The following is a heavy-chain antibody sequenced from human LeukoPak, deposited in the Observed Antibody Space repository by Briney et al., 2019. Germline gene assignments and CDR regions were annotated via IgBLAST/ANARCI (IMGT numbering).Heavy chain of an antibody. CDR1: GGSISSGDYY. V-gene: IGHV4-30-4*01. Sequence: SETLSLTCTVSGGSISSGDYYWSWIRQPPGKGLEWIGYIYYSGSTYYNPSLKSRVTISVDTSKNQFSLKLSSVTAADTAVYYCAVLRDYGSGSYYNDWGQGTLVTVSS. CDR3: AVLRDYGSGSYYND. CDR2: IYYSGST. J-gene: IGHJ4*02. D-gene: IGHD3-10*01.